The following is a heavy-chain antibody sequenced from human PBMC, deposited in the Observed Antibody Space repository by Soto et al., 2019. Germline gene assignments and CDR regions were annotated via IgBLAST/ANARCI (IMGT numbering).Heavy chain of an antibody. Sequence: SETLSLTCAVSVGSISSGGYSWSWIRQPPGKGLEWIGYIYHSGSTYYNPSLKSRVTISVDRSKNQFSLKLSSVTAADTAVYYCARAYGSGDSNDYYYGMDVWGQGTTVTVS. D-gene: IGHD3-10*01. J-gene: IGHJ6*02. CDR2: IYHSGST. V-gene: IGHV4-30-2*01. CDR3: ARAYGSGDSNDYYYGMDV. CDR1: VGSISSGGYS.